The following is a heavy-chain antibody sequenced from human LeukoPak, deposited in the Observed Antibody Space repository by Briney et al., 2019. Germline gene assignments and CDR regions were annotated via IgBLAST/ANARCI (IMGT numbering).Heavy chain of an antibody. V-gene: IGHV3-23*01. J-gene: IGHJ3*02. CDR3: ARDPRSFNI. CDR1: GFTFSSYA. Sequence: GALRLSCAASGFTFSSYAMSWVRQAPGKGLEWVSLISASGDVIIYADSVKGRFTISRDNSKNTLFLQMTSLRAEDTALYYCARDPRSFNIWGQGTMVTVSS. D-gene: IGHD1-14*01. CDR2: ISASGDVI.